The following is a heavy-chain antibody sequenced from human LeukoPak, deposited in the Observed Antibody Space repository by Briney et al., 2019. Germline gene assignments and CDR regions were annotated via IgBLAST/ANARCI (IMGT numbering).Heavy chain of an antibody. D-gene: IGHD6-13*01. Sequence: PGGSLRLSCTASGFPFYSYWMTWVRQTPGKGLEWVANIRHDGSTKYYVDSVKGRFTISRDNAMNSLYLQMDSLRVEDTAIYYCARSVPYGTTWYGCSDCWGQGTQVTVSS. CDR3: ARSVPYGTTWYGCSDC. CDR2: IRHDGSTK. J-gene: IGHJ4*02. CDR1: GFPFYSYW. V-gene: IGHV3-7*03.